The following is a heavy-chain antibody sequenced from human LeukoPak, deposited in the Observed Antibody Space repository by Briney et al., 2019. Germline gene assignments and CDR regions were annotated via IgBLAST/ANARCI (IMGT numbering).Heavy chain of an antibody. J-gene: IGHJ4*02. D-gene: IGHD3-10*01. CDR2: IYHSGST. V-gene: IGHV4-34*01. Sequence: PSETLSLTCAVSSGSFSGYYWSWIRQPPGKGLEWIGEIYHSGSTNYNPSLKSRVTISVDPSKNQFSLKLNSVTAADAAVYYCARGFATMVRGVVLDFWGQGTLVTVSS. CDR1: SGSFSGYY. CDR3: ARGFATMVRGVVLDF.